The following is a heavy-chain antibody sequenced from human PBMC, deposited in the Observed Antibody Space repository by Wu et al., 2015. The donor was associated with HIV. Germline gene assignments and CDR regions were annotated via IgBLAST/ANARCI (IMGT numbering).Heavy chain of an antibody. CDR2: IIPTFGTP. CDR1: GTTFNTYV. J-gene: IGHJ5*02. V-gene: IGHV1-69*13. CDR3: ASPGHCSGGSCSLYNWFDP. D-gene: IGHD2-15*01. Sequence: QVQLVQSGAEVKKPGSSVKVSCKASGTTFNTYVISWVRQAPGQGLEWMGRIIPTFGTPSYAQKFQGRVTITADEFTSTTYMELSSLRSDDTAVYYCASPGHCSGGSCSLYNWFDPWGQGTLVIVSS.